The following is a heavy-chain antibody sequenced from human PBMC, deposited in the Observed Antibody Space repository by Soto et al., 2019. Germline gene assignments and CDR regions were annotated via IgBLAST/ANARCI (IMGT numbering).Heavy chain of an antibody. CDR3: ARLSYYYDSSGYPSPQLFDY. J-gene: IGHJ4*02. D-gene: IGHD3-22*01. Sequence: SETLSLTCTVSGGSISSSSYYWGWIRQPPGKGLEWIGSIYYSGSTYYNPSLKSRVTISVDTSKNQFSLKLSSVTAADTAVYYCARLSYYYDSSGYPSPQLFDYWGQGTLATVSS. CDR1: GGSISSSSYY. V-gene: IGHV4-39*01. CDR2: IYYSGST.